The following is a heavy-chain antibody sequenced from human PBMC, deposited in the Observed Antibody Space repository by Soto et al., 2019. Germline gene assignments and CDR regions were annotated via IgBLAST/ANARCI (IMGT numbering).Heavy chain of an antibody. J-gene: IGHJ4*02. CDR2: VGGNGLDT. Sequence: EVQLLESGGGLVQPGGSLRLSCAASGFIFSNYAMNWVRQAPGKGLEWVSAVGGNGLDTYYADSVQGRFTISRDNSRNTLYLQMSSLRAEDTAVYYCAGRTGYPFDYWGQGTLVTVSS. CDR3: AGRTGYPFDY. CDR1: GFIFSNYA. D-gene: IGHD3-9*01. V-gene: IGHV3-23*01.